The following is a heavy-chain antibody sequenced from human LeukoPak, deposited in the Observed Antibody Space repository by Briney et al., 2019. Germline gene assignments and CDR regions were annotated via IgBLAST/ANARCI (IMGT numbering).Heavy chain of an antibody. CDR3: AKNVYYDFWNDYYSIWYFDC. V-gene: IGHV3-11*04. J-gene: IGHJ4*02. Sequence: PGGSLRLSCAASGFTFSDYYMSWIRQAPGKGLEWVSYISSSGSTTYYADSVKGRFTISRDNAKNSLYLQMNSLRDEDTAVYFCAKNVYYDFWNDYYSIWYFDCWGQGTRVTVSS. D-gene: IGHD3-3*01. CDR1: GFTFSDYY. CDR2: ISSSGSTT.